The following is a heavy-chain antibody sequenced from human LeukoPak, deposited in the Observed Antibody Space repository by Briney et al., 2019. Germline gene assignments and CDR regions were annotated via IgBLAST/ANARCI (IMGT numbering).Heavy chain of an antibody. V-gene: IGHV3-23*01. Sequence: GSLRLSCAASGFTFSSYTMTWVRQAPGKGLEWVSGISDSGGTTPHADSAKGRFTISRDNSKNTLYLQMNSLRAEDTAVYYCAKGSYSSYGFDYWGQGTLVTVSS. CDR3: AKGSYSSYGFDY. D-gene: IGHD2-21*01. CDR2: ISDSGGTT. J-gene: IGHJ4*02. CDR1: GFTFSSYT.